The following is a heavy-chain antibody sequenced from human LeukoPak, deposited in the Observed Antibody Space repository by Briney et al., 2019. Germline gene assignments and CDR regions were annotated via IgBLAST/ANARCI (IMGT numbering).Heavy chain of an antibody. D-gene: IGHD3-3*01. Sequence: GASVTPSCNLSWTSLSELTILWVGQAPGKGLECLGGFDPEEAKMVYAQNFQGRVTMTEDTSTQTAYMELSGRTSDDTAVYYCTTMSGDLRIGLLMWGQGTLVTVSS. CDR2: FDPEEAKM. J-gene: IGHJ4*02. V-gene: IGHV1-24*01. CDR3: TTMSGDLRIGLLM. CDR1: WTSLSELT.